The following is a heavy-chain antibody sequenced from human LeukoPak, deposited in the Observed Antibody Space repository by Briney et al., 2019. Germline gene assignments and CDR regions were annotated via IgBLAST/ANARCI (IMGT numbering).Heavy chain of an antibody. V-gene: IGHV5-51*01. J-gene: IGHJ4*02. D-gene: IGHD5-24*01. CDR1: GYSFTNYW. Sequence: LGESLKIACKVSGYSFTNYWVGWVRQMPGQGLEWMGIIYPGDSETRYSPSFQGQVSISADNSINTAYLQWSALRASDTAIYFCARTKMATALTFDYWGQGTLVTVSS. CDR3: ARTKMATALTFDY. CDR2: IYPGDSET.